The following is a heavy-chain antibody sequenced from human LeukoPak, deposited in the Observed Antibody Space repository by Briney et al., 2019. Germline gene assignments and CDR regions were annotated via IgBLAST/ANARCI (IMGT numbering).Heavy chain of an antibody. D-gene: IGHD1-26*01. CDR3: ARVPRSGSYSSY. CDR1: GGSISSSSYY. CDR2: INHSGST. J-gene: IGHJ4*02. Sequence: PSETLSLTCTVSGGSISSSSYYWSWIRQPPGKGLEWIGEINHSGSTNYNPSLKSRVTISVDTSKNQFSLKLSSVTAADTAVYYCARVPRSGSYSSYWGQGTLVTVSS. V-gene: IGHV4-39*07.